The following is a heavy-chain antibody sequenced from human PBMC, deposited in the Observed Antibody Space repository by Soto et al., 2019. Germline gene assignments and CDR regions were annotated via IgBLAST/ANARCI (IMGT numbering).Heavy chain of an antibody. J-gene: IGHJ6*02. CDR1: GGSVSSGRCS. D-gene: IGHD2-2*01. Sequence: SETLSVTCTVAGGSVSSGRCSWGWFRQPPGEGLEWIGTFYYSESTYYNPSLESRVTISVDTSKNQFSLKVSSVTVADTAVYYCARLGGYCSSTSCYGYYGMDVWGQGTTVTVSS. CDR2: FYYSEST. V-gene: IGHV4-39*01. CDR3: ARLGGYCSSTSCYGYYGMDV.